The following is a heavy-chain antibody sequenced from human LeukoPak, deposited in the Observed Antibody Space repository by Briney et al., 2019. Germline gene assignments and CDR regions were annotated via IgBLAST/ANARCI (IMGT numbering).Heavy chain of an antibody. CDR3: ARDGKYSSSWGDFDY. D-gene: IGHD6-13*01. J-gene: IGHJ4*02. V-gene: IGHV1-46*01. CDR2: MNPGGGST. Sequence: ASVKVSCKASGYTFTNYYMNWVRQAPGQGLEWMGIMNPGGGSTTYAQKFQGRVTMTRDTSTNTVYMELNSLISEDTAVYFCARDGKYSSSWGDFDYWGQGTLVTVS. CDR1: GYTFTNYY.